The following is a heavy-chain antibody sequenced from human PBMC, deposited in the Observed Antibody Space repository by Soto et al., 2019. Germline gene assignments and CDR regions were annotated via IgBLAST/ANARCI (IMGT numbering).Heavy chain of an antibody. CDR3: TTESPLLFGEGTHRYYYYYYGMDV. CDR1: GFTFSNAW. J-gene: IGHJ6*02. Sequence: GGSLRLSCAASGFTFSNAWMNWVRQAPGKGLEWVGRIKSKNDGGTTDYTAPVKGRFTISRDDSKNTLYLQMNSLKTEDTAVYYCTTESPLLFGEGTHRYYYYYYGMDVWGQGTTVTVSS. V-gene: IGHV3-15*07. D-gene: IGHD3-10*01. CDR2: IKSKNDGGTT.